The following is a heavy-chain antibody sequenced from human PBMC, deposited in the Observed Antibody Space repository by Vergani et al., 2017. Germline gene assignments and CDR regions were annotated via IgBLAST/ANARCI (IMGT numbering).Heavy chain of an antibody. CDR3: ARHGGSGNDYHLFDS. CDR1: NYSIGRDYF. D-gene: IGHD3-10*01. CDR2: IYHGGMT. V-gene: IGHV4-38-2*02. Sequence: QVHLQESGPGLLKPSETLSLTCSVSNYSIGRDYFWGWIRRSPGKGLEYIASIYHGGMTYYNPSLKSRATIFIATSEIVISLRLTSVTAADTALYHCARHGGSGNDYHLFDSWGQGALVIVSS. J-gene: IGHJ4*02.